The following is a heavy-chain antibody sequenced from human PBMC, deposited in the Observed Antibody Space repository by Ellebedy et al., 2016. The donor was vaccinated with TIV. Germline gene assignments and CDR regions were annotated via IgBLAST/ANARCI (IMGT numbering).Heavy chain of an antibody. Sequence: SETLSLTXAVYGGSFSGYYWSWIRQPPGKGLEWIGEINHSGSTNYNPSLKSRVTISVDTSKNQFSLKLSSVTAADTAVYYCARVRGVTVDWFDPWGQGTLVTVSS. D-gene: IGHD3-10*01. V-gene: IGHV4-34*01. J-gene: IGHJ5*02. CDR2: INHSGST. CDR3: ARVRGVTVDWFDP. CDR1: GGSFSGYY.